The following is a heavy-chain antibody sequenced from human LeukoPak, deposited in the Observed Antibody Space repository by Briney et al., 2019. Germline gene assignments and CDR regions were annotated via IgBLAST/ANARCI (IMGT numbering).Heavy chain of an antibody. J-gene: IGHJ6*03. CDR1: GFTFGTYA. V-gene: IGHV3-23*01. CDR3: TRASRKFTTYYYYYMDV. D-gene: IGHD1-1*01. CDR2: ISGSGGGT. Sequence: GGSLRLSCAASGFTFGTYAMNWVRQTPGKGLEWVSAISGSGGGTYYADSVEGRFTISRDNSKKRLYLQMNSLKTEDTAVYYCTRASRKFTTYYYYYMDVWGKGTTVTVSS.